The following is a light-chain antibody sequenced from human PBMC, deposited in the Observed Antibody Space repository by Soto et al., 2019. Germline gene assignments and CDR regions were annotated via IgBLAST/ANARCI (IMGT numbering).Light chain of an antibody. V-gene: IGKV2-30*02. CDR3: MQSTQLPPT. CDR1: QILVHSDGNTY. CDR2: EVS. Sequence: DVVITQTPLSLPVTLGHPASISCRSSQILVHSDGNTYLNWFQQRPGQSPRRLIYEVSTRVSGVPDRFSGSGSGTDFTLEISRVETDDVGIYYCMQSTQLPPTFGQGTRLDI. J-gene: IGKJ5*01.